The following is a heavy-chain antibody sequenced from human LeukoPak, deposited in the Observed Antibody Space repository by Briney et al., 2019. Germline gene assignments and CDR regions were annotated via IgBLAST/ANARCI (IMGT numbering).Heavy chain of an antibody. Sequence: ASVKVSCKASGYTFTSYYMLWVRQAPGQGLEWMGIINPSGGSTSYAQKFQGRVTMTRDMSTSTVYMELSSLRSEDTAVYYCARDSIAAAGTGKRDYYFDYWGQGTLVTVSS. J-gene: IGHJ4*02. V-gene: IGHV1-46*01. CDR1: GYTFTSYY. CDR3: ARDSIAAAGTGKRDYYFDY. D-gene: IGHD6-13*01. CDR2: INPSGGST.